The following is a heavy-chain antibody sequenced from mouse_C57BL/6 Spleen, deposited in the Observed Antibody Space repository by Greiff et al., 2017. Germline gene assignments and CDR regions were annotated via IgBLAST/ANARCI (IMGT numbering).Heavy chain of an antibody. CDR1: GFTFSDYY. CDR2: INYDGSST. V-gene: IGHV5-16*01. J-gene: IGHJ4*01. CDR3: AREDDYYAMDY. Sequence: EVQVVESEGGLVQPGSSMKLSCTASGFTFSDYYMAWVRQVPEKGLEWVANINYDGSSTYYLDSLKSRFIISRDNAKNILYLQMSSLKSEDTATYYCAREDDYYAMDYWGQGTSVTVSS.